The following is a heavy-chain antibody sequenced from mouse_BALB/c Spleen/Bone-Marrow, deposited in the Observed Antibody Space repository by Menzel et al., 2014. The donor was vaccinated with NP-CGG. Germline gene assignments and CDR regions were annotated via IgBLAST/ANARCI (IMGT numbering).Heavy chain of an antibody. D-gene: IGHD1-2*01. Sequence: EVKVVESGGGLVQPGGSLRLSCATSGFTFTDYYMNWVRQPPGKALEWLGFIRNQANGYTTGYSASVKGRFTISRDSSQSILYLQMNTLRAEDSATYYCARDIGRLLFDFWGQGTTLTVSS. J-gene: IGHJ2*01. CDR2: IRNQANGYTT. V-gene: IGHV7-3*02. CDR3: ARDIGRLLFDF. CDR1: GFTFTDYY.